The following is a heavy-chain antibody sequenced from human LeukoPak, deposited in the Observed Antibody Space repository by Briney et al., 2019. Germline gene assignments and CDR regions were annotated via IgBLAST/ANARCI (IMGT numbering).Heavy chain of an antibody. CDR3: ASALTGYYNFDY. D-gene: IGHD3-9*01. Sequence: SETLSLTCTVSGGSISSYYWSWIRQPPGKGLEWIGYIYYSGSTNYNSSLKSRVTISVDTSKNQFSLKLSSVTAADTAVYYCASALTGYYNFDYWGQGTLVTVSS. J-gene: IGHJ4*02. CDR1: GGSISSYY. CDR2: IYYSGST. V-gene: IGHV4-59*01.